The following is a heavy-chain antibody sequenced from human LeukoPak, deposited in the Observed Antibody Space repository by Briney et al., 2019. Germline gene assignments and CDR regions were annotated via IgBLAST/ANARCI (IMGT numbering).Heavy chain of an antibody. V-gene: IGHV3-23*01. CDR2: ISGSGGST. Sequence: GGSLRLSCAASGFTFSSYAMSWVRQAPGKGLEWVSAISGSGGSTYYADSVKGRFTISRDNSKNTLYLQMNSLRAEDTALYYCAAHGDYGGYFDYWGQGTLVTVSS. J-gene: IGHJ4*02. CDR1: GFTFSSYA. D-gene: IGHD4-17*01. CDR3: AAHGDYGGYFDY.